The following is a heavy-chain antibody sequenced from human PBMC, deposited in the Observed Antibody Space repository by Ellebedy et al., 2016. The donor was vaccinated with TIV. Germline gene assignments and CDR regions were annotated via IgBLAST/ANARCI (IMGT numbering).Heavy chain of an antibody. Sequence: GESLKISCAVSGFTVSSNYMSWVRQAPGKGLEWVSIIYSNGRTYYADSVKGRFTISRDISKGTVYLQMNSLRPEDTAVFYCARVDLGLAFDYWGQGTPVTVSS. CDR2: IYSNGRT. CDR3: ARVDLGLAFDY. D-gene: IGHD3/OR15-3a*01. J-gene: IGHJ4*02. V-gene: IGHV3-53*01. CDR1: GFTVSSNY.